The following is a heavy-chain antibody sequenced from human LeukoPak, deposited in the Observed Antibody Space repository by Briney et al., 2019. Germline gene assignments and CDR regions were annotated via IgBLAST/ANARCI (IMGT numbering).Heavy chain of an antibody. J-gene: IGHJ6*03. CDR3: ARDREGYYYGSGSYYKGGGYYYYYMDV. V-gene: IGHV4-4*07. D-gene: IGHD3-10*01. Sequence: SETLSLTCAVYGGSFSGYYWSWIRQPAGKGLEWIGRIYTSGSTNYNPSLKSRVTISVDTSKNQFSLKLSSVTAADTAVYYCARDREGYYYGSGSYYKGGGYYYYYMDVWGKGTTVTISS. CDR1: GGSFSGYY. CDR2: IYTSGST.